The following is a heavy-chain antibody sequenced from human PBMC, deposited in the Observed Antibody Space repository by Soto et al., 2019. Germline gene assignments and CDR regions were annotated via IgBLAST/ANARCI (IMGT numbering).Heavy chain of an antibody. Sequence: ASVKVSCKASGYTFTSYGISWVRQAPGQGLEWMGWISAYNGNTNYAQKLQGRVTMTTDTSTSTAYMELRSLRSDDTAVYYCATVVVPAAIDSPWFDPWGQGTLVTAPQ. V-gene: IGHV1-18*01. CDR3: ATVVVPAAIDSPWFDP. CDR2: ISAYNGNT. D-gene: IGHD2-2*01. CDR1: GYTFTSYG. J-gene: IGHJ5*02.